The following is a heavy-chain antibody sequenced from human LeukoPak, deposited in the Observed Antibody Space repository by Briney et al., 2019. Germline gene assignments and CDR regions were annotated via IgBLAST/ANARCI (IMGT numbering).Heavy chain of an antibody. CDR1: GYSISSGHY. J-gene: IGHJ4*01. CDR2: VYHSGST. Sequence: SETLSLTCAVSGYSISSGHYWGWIRQPPGKGLEWIGIVYHSGSTYYDPSLQSRVTISVDTSKNQFSLDPRSVTAADTAVYYCVSRTNYYGPSIYWGHGPLVTVSS. D-gene: IGHD3-10*01. V-gene: IGHV4-38-2*01. CDR3: VSRTNYYGPSIY.